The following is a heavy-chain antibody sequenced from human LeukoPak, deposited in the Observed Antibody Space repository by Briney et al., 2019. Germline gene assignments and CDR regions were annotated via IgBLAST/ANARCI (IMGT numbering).Heavy chain of an antibody. D-gene: IGHD3-10*01. CDR1: GLTFSSSP. J-gene: IGHJ1*01. V-gene: IGHV3-30*04. CDR3: AKYFASGSYYKLPH. Sequence: GRSLRLSCEASGLTFSSSPMHWVRQAPGRGLEWVGVISSDGTNKYYAGSVKGRFTLSRDNSKNTLYLQMNSLRAEDTAVYYCAKYFASGSYYKLPHWGQGTLVTVSS. CDR2: ISSDGTNK.